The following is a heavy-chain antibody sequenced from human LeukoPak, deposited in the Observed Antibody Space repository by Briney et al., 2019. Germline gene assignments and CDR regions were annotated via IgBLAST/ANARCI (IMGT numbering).Heavy chain of an antibody. V-gene: IGHV1-2*02. CDR2: INPNSGGT. CDR1: GYTFTGYY. Sequence: ASVKVSCKASGYTFTGYYMHWVRQARGQGLEWMGWINPNSGGTNYAQKFQGRVTMTRDTSISTAYMELSRLRSDDTAVYYCARTYYYGSGSPEKGFDYWGQGTLVTVSS. CDR3: ARTYYYGSGSPEKGFDY. D-gene: IGHD3-10*01. J-gene: IGHJ4*02.